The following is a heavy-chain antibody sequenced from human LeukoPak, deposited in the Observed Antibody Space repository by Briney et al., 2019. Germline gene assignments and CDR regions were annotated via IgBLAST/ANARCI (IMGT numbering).Heavy chain of an antibody. CDR1: GFAFSSYW. V-gene: IGHV3-7*01. Sequence: GGSLRLSCAASGFAFSSYWMSWVRQAPGKGLEWVANIKQDGSEKYYVDSVKGRFTISRDNAKNSLYLQMNSLRAEDTAVYYCARVGWNDIYDYWGQGTLVTVSS. CDR2: IKQDGSEK. CDR3: ARVGWNDIYDY. D-gene: IGHD1-1*01. J-gene: IGHJ4*02.